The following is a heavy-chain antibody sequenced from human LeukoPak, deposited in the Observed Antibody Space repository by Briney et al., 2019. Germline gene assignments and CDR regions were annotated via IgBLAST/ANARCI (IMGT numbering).Heavy chain of an antibody. CDR1: GYSFTSYW. CDR2: TYPGDSDT. Sequence: GESLKISCKGSGYSFTSYWIGWVRQMPGKGLEWMGITYPGDSDTRYSPSFQGQVTISADKSINTAYLQWSSLKASDTAMYYCARLRILYRSLSGHFDYWGQGTLVTVSS. D-gene: IGHD6-6*01. V-gene: IGHV5-51*01. J-gene: IGHJ4*02. CDR3: ARLRILYRSLSGHFDY.